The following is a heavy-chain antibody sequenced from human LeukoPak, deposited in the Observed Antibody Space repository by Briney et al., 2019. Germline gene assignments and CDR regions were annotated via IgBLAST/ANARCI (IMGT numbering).Heavy chain of an antibody. V-gene: IGHV4-34*01. CDR1: GGSFSGYY. D-gene: IGHD6-19*01. J-gene: IGHJ5*02. Sequence: PSETLSPTCAVYGGSFSGYYWSWIRQPPGKGLEWIGEINHSGSTNYNPSLKSRVTISVDTSKNQFSLKLSSVTAADAAVYYCARWGSRIAVAVRTPRWFDPWGQGTLVTVSS. CDR2: INHSGST. CDR3: ARWGSRIAVAVRTPRWFDP.